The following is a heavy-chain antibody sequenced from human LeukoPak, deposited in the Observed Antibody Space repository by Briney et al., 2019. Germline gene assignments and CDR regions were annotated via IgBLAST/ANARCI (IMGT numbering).Heavy chain of an antibody. CDR2: INHSGST. J-gene: IGHJ4*02. D-gene: IGHD3-22*01. CDR1: GGSFSGYY. CDR3: ARGNYYYDSSGYYYIDY. V-gene: IGHV4-34*01. Sequence: SETLSLTCAVYGGSFSGYYWSWIRQPPGKGLEWIGEINHSGSTNYNPSLKSRVTISVDTSKNQFSLKLSSVTAADTAVYYCARGNYYYDSSGYYYIDYWGQGTLVTVSS.